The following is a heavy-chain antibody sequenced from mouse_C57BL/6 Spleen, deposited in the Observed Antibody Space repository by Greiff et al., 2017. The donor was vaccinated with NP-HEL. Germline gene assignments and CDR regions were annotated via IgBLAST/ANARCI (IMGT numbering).Heavy chain of an antibody. Sequence: EVKLVESGGGLVKPGGSLKLSCAASGFTFSDSGMHWVRQAPEKGLEWVAYISSGSSTIYYADTVKGRFTISRDNAKNTLFLQMTRLRSEDTAMYYCARWGVDGTWFAYWGQGTLVTVSA. J-gene: IGHJ3*01. CDR1: GFTFSDSG. CDR2: ISSGSSTI. V-gene: IGHV5-17*01. CDR3: ARWGVDGTWFAY.